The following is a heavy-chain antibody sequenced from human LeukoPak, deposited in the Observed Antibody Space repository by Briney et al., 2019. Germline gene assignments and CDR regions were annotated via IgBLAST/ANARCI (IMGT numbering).Heavy chain of an antibody. D-gene: IGHD6-19*01. CDR1: GYTSTGYY. CDR3: ARDGYSSGWYQGDY. V-gene: IGHV1-2*02. Sequence: ASVKVSCKASGYTSTGYYMHWVRQAPGQGLEWMGWINPNSGGTNYAQKFQGRVIMTRDTSISTAYMELSRLRSDDTAVYYCARDGYSSGWYQGDYWGQGTLVTVSS. J-gene: IGHJ4*02. CDR2: INPNSGGT.